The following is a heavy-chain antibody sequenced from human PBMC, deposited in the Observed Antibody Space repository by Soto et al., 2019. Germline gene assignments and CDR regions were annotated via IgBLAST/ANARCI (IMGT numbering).Heavy chain of an antibody. CDR1: GGTFSSYA. J-gene: IGHJ3*01. Sequence: GASVKVSCKASGGTFSSYAISWVRQAPGQGLEWMGGIIPIFGTANYAQKFQGRVTITADESTSTAYMELSSLRSEDTAVYYCARGRSYYYGSGSYLRTWGQGTMVTVSS. CDR2: IIPIFGTA. D-gene: IGHD3-10*01. CDR3: ARGRSYYYGSGSYLRT. V-gene: IGHV1-69*13.